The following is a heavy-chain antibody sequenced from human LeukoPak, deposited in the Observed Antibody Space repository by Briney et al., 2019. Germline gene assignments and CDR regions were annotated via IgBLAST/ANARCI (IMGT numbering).Heavy chain of an antibody. CDR2: MYYSGST. CDR1: GGSISSGDYY. Sequence: SQTLSLTCTVSGGSISSGDYYWSWIRQPPGKGLEWIAYMYYSGSTYYNPSLKSRVTMSADTSKNQPSLKLSSVTAADAAVYYCARPYYYDSRIDPWGQGILVTVSS. D-gene: IGHD3-22*01. CDR3: ARPYYYDSRIDP. V-gene: IGHV4-30-4*01. J-gene: IGHJ5*02.